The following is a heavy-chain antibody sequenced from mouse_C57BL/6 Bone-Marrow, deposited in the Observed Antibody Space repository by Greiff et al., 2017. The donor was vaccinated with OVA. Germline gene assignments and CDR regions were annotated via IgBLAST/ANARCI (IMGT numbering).Heavy chain of an antibody. J-gene: IGHJ4*01. V-gene: IGHV10-1*01. CDR1: GFSFNTYA. CDR2: IRSKSNNYAT. D-gene: IGHD1-1*01. CDR3: VSFTTVVATDY. Sequence: EVQLVESGGGLVQPKGSLKLSCAASGFSFNTYAMNWVRQAPGKGLEWVARIRSKSNNYATYYADSVKDRFTISRDDSESMLYLQMNNLKTEDTAMYYCVSFTTVVATDYWGQGTSVTVSS.